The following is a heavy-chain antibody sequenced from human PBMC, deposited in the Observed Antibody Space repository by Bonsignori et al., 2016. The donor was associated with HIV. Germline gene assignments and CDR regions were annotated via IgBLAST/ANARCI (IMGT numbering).Heavy chain of an antibody. J-gene: IGHJ2*01. Sequence: WIRQPPGKGLEWIGRIYTSGSTNYNPSLKSRVTMSVDTSKNQFSLKLSSVTAADTAVYYCARFLYSSSWYDYWYFDLWGPWHPGHRLL. D-gene: IGHD6-13*01. CDR2: IYTSGST. CDR3: ARFLYSSSWYDYWYFDL. V-gene: IGHV4-4*07.